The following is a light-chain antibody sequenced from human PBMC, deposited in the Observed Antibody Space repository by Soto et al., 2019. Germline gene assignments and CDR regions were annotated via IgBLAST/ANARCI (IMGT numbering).Light chain of an antibody. Sequence: EIVMTQSPATLSVSPGERATLSCRASQSVSSSYLAWFQQKPGQAPRLLIYGASSRATGIPDRFSGSGSGTDFTLTINGLEPEDCAVYYCQQYASSPLTFGGGTKVDIK. CDR2: GAS. J-gene: IGKJ4*01. CDR3: QQYASSPLT. V-gene: IGKV3-20*01. CDR1: QSVSSSY.